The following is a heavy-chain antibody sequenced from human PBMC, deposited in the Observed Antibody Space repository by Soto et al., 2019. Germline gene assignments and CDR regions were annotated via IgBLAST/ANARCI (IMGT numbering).Heavy chain of an antibody. J-gene: IGHJ4*02. CDR1: GGSISSYY. Sequence: PSETLSLTCTVSGGSISSYYWSWIRQPPGKGLEWIGYIYYSGSTNYNPSLKSRVTISVDTSKNQFSLKLSSVTAADTAVYYCESRGYSSSWYPFDYWGQGTLVTVSS. D-gene: IGHD6-13*01. CDR2: IYYSGST. V-gene: IGHV4-59*08. CDR3: ESRGYSSSWYPFDY.